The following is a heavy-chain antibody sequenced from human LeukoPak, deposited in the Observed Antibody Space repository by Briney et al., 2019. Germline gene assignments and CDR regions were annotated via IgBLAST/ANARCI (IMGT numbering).Heavy chain of an antibody. CDR3: AREATGSPEYFDS. CDR1: GGSFGAYY. J-gene: IGHJ4*02. CDR2: INHSGST. V-gene: IGHV4-34*01. Sequence: PSETLSFTCAVYGGSFGAYYWSWIRQPPGKGLEWIGEINHSGSTNYNPSLKSRVTISVDTSKSQFSLRLSSVTAADTAVYYCAREATGSPEYFDSWGQGTLDTVSS. D-gene: IGHD1-26*01.